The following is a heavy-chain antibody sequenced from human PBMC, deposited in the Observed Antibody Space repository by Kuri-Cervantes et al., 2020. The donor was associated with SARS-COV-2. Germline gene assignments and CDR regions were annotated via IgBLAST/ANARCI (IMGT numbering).Heavy chain of an antibody. Sequence: ASVKVSCKASGYTFTSYYMHWVRQAPGQALEWMGIINPSGGSTSYAQKFQGRVTMTRDTSTSTVYMELSSLRSEDTAVYYCARTRIAAAGTDAFDIWGQGTMVTVSS. CDR3: ARTRIAAAGTDAFDI. V-gene: IGHV1-46*01. CDR2: INPSGGST. CDR1: GYTFTSYY. D-gene: IGHD6-13*01. J-gene: IGHJ3*02.